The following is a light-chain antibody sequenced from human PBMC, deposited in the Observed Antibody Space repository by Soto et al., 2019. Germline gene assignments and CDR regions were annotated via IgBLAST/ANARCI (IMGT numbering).Light chain of an antibody. CDR3: SSYAGSNNLV. V-gene: IGLV2-8*01. Sequence: SALTRPASASGSPGQSVPISCTGTSSDVGGYNYVSWYQQHPGKAPKLMIYEVSKRPSGVPDRFSGSKSGNTASLTVSGLQAEDEADYYCSSYAGSNNLVFGTGTKVTVL. J-gene: IGLJ1*01. CDR2: EVS. CDR1: SSDVGGYNY.